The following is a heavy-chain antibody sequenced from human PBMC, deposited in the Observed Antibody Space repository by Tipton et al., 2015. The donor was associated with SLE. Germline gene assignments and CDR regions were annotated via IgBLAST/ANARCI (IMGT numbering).Heavy chain of an antibody. V-gene: IGHV4-34*09. CDR2: INHSGST. J-gene: IGHJ6*03. Sequence: TLSLTCAVYGGSFSGYYWSWIRQPPGKGLEWIGEINHSGSTNYNPSLKSRVTISVDTSKNQFSLKLSSVTAADTAVYYCARLPYYYDTSGRDYYYMDVWGKGTTVTVSS. CDR3: ARLPYYYDTSGRDYYYMDV. D-gene: IGHD3-22*01. CDR1: GGSFSGYY.